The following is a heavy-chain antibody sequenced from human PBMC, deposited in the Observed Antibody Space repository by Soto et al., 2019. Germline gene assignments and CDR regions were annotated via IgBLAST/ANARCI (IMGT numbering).Heavy chain of an antibody. CDR1: GGSFSGYY. CDR3: AGRSGPNFDY. CDR2: INHSGST. D-gene: IGHD6-19*01. V-gene: IGHV4-34*01. J-gene: IGHJ4*02. Sequence: QVQLQQWGAGLLKPSETLSLTCAVYGGSFSGYYWSWIRQPPGKGLEWIGEINHSGSTNYNPSLKSRVTISVDTSKNQFSLKLSSVTAADTAVYYCAGRSGPNFDYWGQGTLVTVSS.